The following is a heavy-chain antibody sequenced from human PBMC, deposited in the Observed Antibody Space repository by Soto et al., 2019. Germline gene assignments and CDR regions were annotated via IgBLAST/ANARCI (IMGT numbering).Heavy chain of an antibody. Sequence: QVQLVQSGAEVKKPGASVKVSCKVSGYTLTELSMHWVRQAPGKGLEWMGGFDPEDGETIYAQKFQGRVTMTEDTYTDTAYMELSSLRSEDTAVYYCATWYSSGYYFKRSAFDYWGQGTLVTVSS. CDR1: GYTLTELS. J-gene: IGHJ4*02. D-gene: IGHD3-22*01. CDR3: ATWYSSGYYFKRSAFDY. CDR2: FDPEDGET. V-gene: IGHV1-24*01.